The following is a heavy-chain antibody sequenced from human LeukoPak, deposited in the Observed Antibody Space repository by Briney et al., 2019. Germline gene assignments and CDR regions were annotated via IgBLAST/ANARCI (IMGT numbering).Heavy chain of an antibody. D-gene: IGHD2-15*01. CDR1: GFTFRRYG. Sequence: GGTLRLSCAASGFTFRRYGMSWVRQAPGKGLEWVSAISGSGGSTYYADSVKGRFTISRDNSKNTLYLQMNSLRAEDTAVYYCAKGCSGGSCFTNDYWGQGTLVTVSS. CDR2: ISGSGGST. CDR3: AKGCSGGSCFTNDY. V-gene: IGHV3-23*01. J-gene: IGHJ4*02.